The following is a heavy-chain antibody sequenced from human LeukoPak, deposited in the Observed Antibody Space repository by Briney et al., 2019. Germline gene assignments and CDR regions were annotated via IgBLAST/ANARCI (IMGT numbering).Heavy chain of an antibody. Sequence: GASVKVSCRASGYTFPSYGITWVRRPPGQGLEWMGWISPYIGNTNYAQKLQGRVTMTTDTSTSTAYMELRSLRSDDTAVYYCARVARGYDILTGYYYYMDVWGKGTTVTVSS. CDR3: ARVARGYDILTGYYYYMDV. D-gene: IGHD3-9*01. CDR2: ISPYIGNT. V-gene: IGHV1-18*01. CDR1: GYTFPSYG. J-gene: IGHJ6*03.